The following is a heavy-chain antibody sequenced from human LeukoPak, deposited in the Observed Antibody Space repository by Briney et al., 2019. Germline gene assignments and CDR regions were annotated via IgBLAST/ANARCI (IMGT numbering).Heavy chain of an antibody. CDR1: GFIFSRYS. Sequence: GGSLRLSCAASGFIFSRYSMNWVRQTPGRGLEWVASISSSSSYIYYADSVKGRFTISRDNAKNSLYLQMNSLRAEDTAVYYCARSYDSSGYLMLWYFDLWGRGTLVTVSS. J-gene: IGHJ2*01. V-gene: IGHV3-21*01. CDR3: ARSYDSSGYLMLWYFDL. D-gene: IGHD3-22*01. CDR2: ISSSSSYI.